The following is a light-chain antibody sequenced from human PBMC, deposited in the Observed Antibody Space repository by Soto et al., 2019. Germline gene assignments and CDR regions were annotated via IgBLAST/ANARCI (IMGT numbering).Light chain of an antibody. J-gene: IGKJ1*01. CDR1: QSVDTW. V-gene: IGKV1-5*03. Sequence: DIQMTQSPSTLSASIGDTVTITCRTSQSVDTWLAWYQHKAGKAHKLLIYSASSLATGVPSRFSGSGSGTAFTLTISSLQPDDFATYYCQHYNDYSRVFGQGTQVEIK. CDR3: QHYNDYSRV. CDR2: SAS.